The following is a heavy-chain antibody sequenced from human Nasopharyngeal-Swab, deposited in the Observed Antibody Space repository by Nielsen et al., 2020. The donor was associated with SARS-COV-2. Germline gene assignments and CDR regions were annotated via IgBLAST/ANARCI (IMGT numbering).Heavy chain of an antibody. CDR1: GFTFSSYA. CDR2: ISGSGGST. Sequence: GGSLRLSCAASGFTFSSYAMSWVRQAPGKGLEWVSAISGSGGSTYYADSVKGRFTISRDNSKNTLYLQMSSLRAEDTAVYYCAKEGSRTTVITIYWYFDLWGRGTLVTVSS. J-gene: IGHJ2*01. D-gene: IGHD2/OR15-2a*01. CDR3: AKEGSRTTVITIYWYFDL. V-gene: IGHV3-23*01.